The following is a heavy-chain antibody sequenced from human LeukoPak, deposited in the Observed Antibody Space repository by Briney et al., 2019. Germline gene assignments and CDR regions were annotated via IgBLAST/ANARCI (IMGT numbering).Heavy chain of an antibody. Sequence: GGSLRLSCAASGFTFSSYSMNWVRQAPGKGLEWVSSISSSSYIYYADSVKGRFTISRDNAKNSLYLQMNSLRAEDTAVYYCARANSYYYDSSGYYYYYYGMDVWGQGTTVTVSS. J-gene: IGHJ6*02. CDR3: ARANSYYYDSSGYYYYYYGMDV. V-gene: IGHV3-21*01. CDR1: GFTFSSYS. D-gene: IGHD3-22*01. CDR2: ISSSSYI.